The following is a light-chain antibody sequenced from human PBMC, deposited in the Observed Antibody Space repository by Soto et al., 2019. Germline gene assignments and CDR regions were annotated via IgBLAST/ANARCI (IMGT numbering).Light chain of an antibody. J-gene: IGKJ1*01. CDR2: HVC. CDR3: QQRGKWPPTWT. CDR1: HSVSSY. V-gene: IGKV3-11*02. Sequence: ENVVTQSPATLSLPKGERARLSCTASHSVSSYLAWYQQKPGQARRLLIYHVCIRSTGIPARFGGIWSRGDCTVSIIGMEPLDSEVYYCQQRGKWPPTWTFGQGTKVEIK.